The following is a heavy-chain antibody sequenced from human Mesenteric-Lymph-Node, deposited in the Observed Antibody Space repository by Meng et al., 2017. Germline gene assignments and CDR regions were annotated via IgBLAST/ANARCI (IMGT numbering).Heavy chain of an antibody. CDR2: IYTSGST. CDR3: ARDRYLLRRYYYDSSGYYRFDY. V-gene: IGHV4-4*07. Sequence: GSLRLSCTVSGGSISSYYWSWIRQPAGKGLEWIGRIYTSGSTNYNPSLKSRVTMSVDTSKNQLSLKLSSVTAADTAVYYCARDRYLLRRYYYDSSGYYRFDYWGQGTLVTVSS. CDR1: GGSISSYY. J-gene: IGHJ4*02. D-gene: IGHD3-22*01.